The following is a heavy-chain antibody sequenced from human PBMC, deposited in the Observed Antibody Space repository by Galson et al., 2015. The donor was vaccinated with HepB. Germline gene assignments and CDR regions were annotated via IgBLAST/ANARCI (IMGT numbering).Heavy chain of an antibody. CDR3: ASDRSDIAVAGGP. Sequence: SLRLSCAASGFTFSDYYMSWIRQAPGKGLEWVSYISSSGSTIYYADSVKGRFTISRDNAKNSLYLQMNSLRAEDTAVYYCASDRSDIAVAGGPWGQGTLVTVSS. CDR1: GFTFSDYY. D-gene: IGHD6-19*01. CDR2: ISSSGSTI. V-gene: IGHV3-11*01. J-gene: IGHJ5*02.